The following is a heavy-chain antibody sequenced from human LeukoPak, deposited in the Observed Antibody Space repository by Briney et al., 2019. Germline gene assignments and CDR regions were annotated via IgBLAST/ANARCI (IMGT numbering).Heavy chain of an antibody. Sequence: SETLSLTCTVSGDSISSYYWSWIRQSPGKGLEWIGYIYYSGSTNYNPSLKSRVTISVDTSKNQFSLKLSSVTAADTAVYYCARRNYYDSSGYYFDYWGQGTLVTVSS. D-gene: IGHD3-22*01. CDR1: GDSISSYY. J-gene: IGHJ4*02. V-gene: IGHV4-59*08. CDR2: IYYSGST. CDR3: ARRNYYDSSGYYFDY.